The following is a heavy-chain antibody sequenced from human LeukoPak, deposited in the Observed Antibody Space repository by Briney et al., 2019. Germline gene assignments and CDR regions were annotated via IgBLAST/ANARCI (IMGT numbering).Heavy chain of an antibody. CDR1: GFTFSRYA. Sequence: PGGSLRLSCAASGFTFSRYAMSWVRQTPGKGLEWVSGIRESGGNTYYADSVKGRFTISRDNSKNTLYLQMNSLRAEDTAVYYCAKDRAAAGTYFDYWGQGTLVTVSS. CDR2: IRESGGNT. J-gene: IGHJ4*02. D-gene: IGHD6-13*01. CDR3: AKDRAAAGTYFDY. V-gene: IGHV3-23*01.